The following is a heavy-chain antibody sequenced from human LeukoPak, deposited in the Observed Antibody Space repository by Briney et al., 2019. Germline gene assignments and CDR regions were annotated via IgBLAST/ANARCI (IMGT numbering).Heavy chain of an antibody. D-gene: IGHD6-19*01. J-gene: IGHJ6*03. CDR3: AREGWDYYYMDV. V-gene: IGHV4-4*07. Sequence: PSETLTLTCTASGCTISSYYWRWIRQPAGKGLEWIGRINTSASTNYNPSLKSPVTMSVDTSKNQFSLKLSSVTAADTAIYYCAREGWDYYYMDVWGKGTTVTVSS. CDR1: GCTISSYY. CDR2: INTSAST.